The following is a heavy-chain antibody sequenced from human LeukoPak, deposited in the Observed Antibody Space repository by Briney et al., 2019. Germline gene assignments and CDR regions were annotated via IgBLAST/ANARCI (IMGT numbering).Heavy chain of an antibody. D-gene: IGHD3-9*01. V-gene: IGHV3-30*02. J-gene: IGHJ4*02. Sequence: PGGSLRLSCAASGFTFSSYGMHWVRQAPGKGLEWVAFIRYDGSNKYYADSVKGRFTISRDNSKTTLYLQKNSLRAEDTAVYYCAPGYDILTGYYRRGAFDYWGQGTLVTVSS. CDR3: APGYDILTGYYRRGAFDY. CDR2: IRYDGSNK. CDR1: GFTFSSYG.